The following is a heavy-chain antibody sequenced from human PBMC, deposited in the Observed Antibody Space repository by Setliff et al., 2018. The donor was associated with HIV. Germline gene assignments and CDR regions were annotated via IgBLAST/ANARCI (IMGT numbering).Heavy chain of an antibody. CDR2: ITHRGIT. CDR3: ARLPDINSWPFDY. V-gene: IGHV4-34*01. J-gene: IGHJ4*02. CDR1: GGSFSGYY. Sequence: SETLSLTCAVYGGSFSGYYWSWIRQPPGKGLEWIGEITHRGITDYNPSLKSRVTISVDTSKNQFSLKVTSVTAADTAVYYCARLPDINSWPFDYWARGTLVTVSS. D-gene: IGHD6-13*01.